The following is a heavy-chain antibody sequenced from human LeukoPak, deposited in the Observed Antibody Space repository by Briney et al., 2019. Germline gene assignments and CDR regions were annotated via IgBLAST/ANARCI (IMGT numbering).Heavy chain of an antibody. J-gene: IGHJ1*01. CDR1: GHTFTIYG. V-gene: IGHV1-18*01. Sequence: ASVTVSCKASGHTFTIYGISWVRQAPGQGLEWMGWISAYNGNTNYAQKLQGRVTMTTDTSTSTAYMELRSLRSDDTAVYYCARDYDSSGYYYGAYFQHWGQGTLVTVSS. CDR3: ARDYDSSGYYYGAYFQH. CDR2: ISAYNGNT. D-gene: IGHD3-22*01.